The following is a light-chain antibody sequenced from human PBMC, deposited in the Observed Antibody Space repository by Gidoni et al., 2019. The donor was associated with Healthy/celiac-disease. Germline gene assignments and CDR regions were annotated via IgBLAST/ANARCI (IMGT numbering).Light chain of an antibody. Sequence: IQLPHSPSSLSASVGDRVTITCRASQSINSYLHWYQQKPGKAPKLLIYAASSLQSGVPSRFSGSGSGTEFTLTISSLQPEDFATYYCQQSYSTLGTFGQGTKVEIK. CDR1: QSINSY. CDR3: QQSYSTLGT. V-gene: IGKV1-39*01. CDR2: AAS. J-gene: IGKJ1*01.